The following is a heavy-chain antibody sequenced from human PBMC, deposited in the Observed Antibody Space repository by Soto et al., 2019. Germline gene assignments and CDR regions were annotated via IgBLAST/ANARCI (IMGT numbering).Heavy chain of an antibody. Sequence: QVQLVQSGAEVKKPGSSVKVSCKASGGTFSSYAISWVRQAPGQGLEWMGGIIPIFGTANYAQKCQGRVTITADESTSTAYMELSSLRSEDTAVYYCASPGIAVAGPDRSFDYWGQGTLVTVSS. CDR1: GGTFSSYA. CDR2: IIPIFGTA. V-gene: IGHV1-69*12. D-gene: IGHD6-19*01. CDR3: ASPGIAVAGPDRSFDY. J-gene: IGHJ4*02.